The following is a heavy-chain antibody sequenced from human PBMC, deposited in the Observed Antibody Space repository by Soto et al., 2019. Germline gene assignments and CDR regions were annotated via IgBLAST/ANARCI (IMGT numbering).Heavy chain of an antibody. D-gene: IGHD3-16*01. CDR3: AREGGNYGMDV. CDR2: IYYSGST. Sequence: ETLSLTCTVSGGSISSYYWSWIRQPPGKGLEWIGYIYYSGSTNYNPSLKSRVTITVDTSKNQFSLKLSSVTAADTAVYYCAREGGNYGMDVWGQGTTVTVSS. J-gene: IGHJ6*02. CDR1: GGSISSYY. V-gene: IGHV4-59*01.